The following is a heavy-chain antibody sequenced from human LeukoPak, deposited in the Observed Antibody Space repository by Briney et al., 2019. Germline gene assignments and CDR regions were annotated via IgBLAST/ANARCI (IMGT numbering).Heavy chain of an antibody. CDR3: ARESPDILTGYYAFDI. D-gene: IGHD3-9*01. CDR1: GGSISSSNW. V-gene: IGHV4-4*02. J-gene: IGHJ3*02. Sequence: SETLSLTCAVSGGSISSSNWWSWVRQPPGKGLEWIGEIYHSGSTNYNPSLKSRVTISVDKSKSQFSLKLSSVTAADTAVYYCARESPDILTGYYAFDIWGQGTMVTVSS. CDR2: IYHSGST.